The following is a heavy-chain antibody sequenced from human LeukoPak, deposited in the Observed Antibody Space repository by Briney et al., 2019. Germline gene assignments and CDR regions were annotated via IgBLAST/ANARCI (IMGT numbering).Heavy chain of an antibody. V-gene: IGHV4-59*01. D-gene: IGHD2-15*01. CDR1: GVSISSSY. J-gene: IGHJ2*01. Sequence: SETLSLTCTVSGVSISSSYWSWIRQSPGKGLEWIGYISYRGTTKYNPSLKGRVTISMDTPKNQVSLNSSSVTPADTAFYYCARDPGSCSGGSCSFYWYFDLWGRGTPVSVSS. CDR3: ARDPGSCSGGSCSFYWYFDL. CDR2: ISYRGTT.